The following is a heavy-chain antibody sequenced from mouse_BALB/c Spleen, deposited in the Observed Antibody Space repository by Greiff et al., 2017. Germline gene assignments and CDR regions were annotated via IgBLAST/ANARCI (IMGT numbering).Heavy chain of an antibody. CDR1: GYTFTSYW. V-gene: IGHV1-5*01. CDR3: TRSDGSSYRFAY. J-gene: IGHJ3*01. D-gene: IGHD1-1*01. Sequence: EVQLQQSGTVLARPGASVKMSCKASGYTFTSYWMHWVKQRPGQGLEWIGAIYPGNSDTSYNQKFKGKAKLTAVTSTSTAYMELSSLTNEDSAVYYCTRSDGSSYRFAYWGQGTLVTVSA. CDR2: IYPGNSDT.